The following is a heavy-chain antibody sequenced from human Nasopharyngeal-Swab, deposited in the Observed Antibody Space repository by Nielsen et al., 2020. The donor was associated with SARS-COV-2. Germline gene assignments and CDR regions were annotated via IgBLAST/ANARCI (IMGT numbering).Heavy chain of an antibody. CDR3: ARSGDSNDRRPTYDYYYMDV. J-gene: IGHJ6*03. CDR2: IIPIFGTV. D-gene: IGHD6-13*01. Sequence: WVRQAPGQGLEWMGGIIPIFGTVNYAQKFQGRVTITADTSTSTAYMELSSLRSEDTAVYYWARSGDSNDRRPTYDYYYMDVWGKGTTVTVSS. V-gene: IGHV1-69*06.